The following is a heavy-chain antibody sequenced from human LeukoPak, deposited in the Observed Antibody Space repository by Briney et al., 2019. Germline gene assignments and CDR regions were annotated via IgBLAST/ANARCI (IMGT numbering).Heavy chain of an antibody. CDR3: ASYDFWSGYESAFDI. J-gene: IGHJ3*02. CDR2: IDPSDSYT. V-gene: IGHV5-10-1*01. Sequence: GRIDPSDSYTNYNPSFQGHVTISADKSISTAYLQWSSLKASDTAMYYCASYDFWSGYESAFDIWGQGTMVTVSS. D-gene: IGHD3-3*01.